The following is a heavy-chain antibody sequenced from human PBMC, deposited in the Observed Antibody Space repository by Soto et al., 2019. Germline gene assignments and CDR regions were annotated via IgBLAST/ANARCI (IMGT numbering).Heavy chain of an antibody. J-gene: IGHJ4*02. CDR1: GYTLTELS. D-gene: IGHD3-22*01. Sequence: QVQLVQSGAEVKKPGASVKVSCKVSGYTLTELSMHWVRQAPGKGLEWMGGFDPEDGETIYAQKFQGRVTMTEDTPTDADYMELSSLKSEDTAAYYCATDVGSSSGYYNTASWGQGTLVTVSS. CDR3: ATDVGSSSGYYNTAS. CDR2: FDPEDGET. V-gene: IGHV1-24*01.